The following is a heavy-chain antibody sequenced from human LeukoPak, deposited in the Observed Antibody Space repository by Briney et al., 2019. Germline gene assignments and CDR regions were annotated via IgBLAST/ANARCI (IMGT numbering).Heavy chain of an antibody. D-gene: IGHD3-16*02. Sequence: GGSLRLSCAASGFTVSSNYMSWVRQAPGKGLEWVSVIYSGGSTYYADSVKGRFTISRDNARNSLYLQMNSLRDEDTAVYYCATDFTASYRLDYWGQGTLVTVSS. V-gene: IGHV3-66*01. CDR1: GFTVSSNY. CDR3: ATDFTASYRLDY. CDR2: IYSGGST. J-gene: IGHJ4*02.